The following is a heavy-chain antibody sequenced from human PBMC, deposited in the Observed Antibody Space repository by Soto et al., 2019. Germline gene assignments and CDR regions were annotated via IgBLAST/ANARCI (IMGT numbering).Heavy chain of an antibody. J-gene: IGHJ4*02. D-gene: IGHD2-21*02. CDR2: IIPILGIA. CDR3: ARSIVVVTALDY. Sequence: ASVTVSCKASGGTFSSYTISWVRQAPGQGLEWMGRIIPILGIANYAQKFQGRVTITRDTSASTAYMELSSLRSEDTAVYYCARSIVVVTALDYWGQGTLVTVSS. V-gene: IGHV1-69*02. CDR1: GGTFSSYT.